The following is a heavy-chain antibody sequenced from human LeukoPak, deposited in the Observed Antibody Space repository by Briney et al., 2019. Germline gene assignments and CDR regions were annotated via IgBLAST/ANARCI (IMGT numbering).Heavy chain of an antibody. CDR3: ASFTFLVGAPGGI. CDR2: IYSGGST. V-gene: IGHV3-66*01. J-gene: IGHJ3*02. D-gene: IGHD1-26*01. Sequence: GGSLRLSCAASGFTVSSNYMSWVRQAPGKGLEWVSVIYSGGSTYYADSVKGRFAISRDNSKNTLYLQMSSLRAEDTAVYYCASFTFLVGAPGGIWGQGTMVTVSS. CDR1: GFTVSSNY.